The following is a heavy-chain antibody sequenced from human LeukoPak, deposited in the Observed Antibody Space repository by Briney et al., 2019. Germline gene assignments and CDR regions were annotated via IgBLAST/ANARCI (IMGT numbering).Heavy chain of an antibody. Sequence: ASVKVSCKASGYTFTSYYMHWVRQAPGQGLEWMGWMNPNSGNTGYAQKFQGRVTITADESTSTAYMELSSLRSEDTAVYYCATNVDIVATIHWGHYYYMDVWGKGTTVTISS. J-gene: IGHJ6*03. V-gene: IGHV1-8*03. CDR2: MNPNSGNT. CDR1: GYTFTSYY. CDR3: ATNVDIVATIHWGHYYYMDV. D-gene: IGHD5-12*01.